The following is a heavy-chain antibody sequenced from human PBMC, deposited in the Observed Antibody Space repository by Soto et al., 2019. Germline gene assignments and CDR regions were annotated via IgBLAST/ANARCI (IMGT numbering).Heavy chain of an antibody. D-gene: IGHD3-3*01. CDR2: ISYDGSNK. CDR1: GFTFSSYA. J-gene: IGHJ4*02. CDR3: ASQEVFGVVIIEYYFDY. V-gene: IGHV3-30-3*01. Sequence: PVGSLRLSCAASGFTFSSYAMHWVRQAPGKGLEWVAVISYDGSNKYYADSVKGRFTISRDNSKNTLYLQMNSLRAEDTAVYYCASQEVFGVVIIEYYFDYWGQGTLVTVSS.